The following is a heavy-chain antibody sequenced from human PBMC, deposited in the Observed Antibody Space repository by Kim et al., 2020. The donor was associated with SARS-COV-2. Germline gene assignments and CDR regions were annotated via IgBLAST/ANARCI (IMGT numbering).Heavy chain of an antibody. Sequence: GGSLRLSCAASGFTFSSYSMNWVRQAPGKGLEWVSSISSSSSYIYYADSVKGRFTISRDNAKNSLYLQMNSLRAEDTAVYYCARDRVLIQLWLVSGMDVWGQGTTVTVSS. V-gene: IGHV3-21*01. D-gene: IGHD5-18*01. CDR3: ARDRVLIQLWLVSGMDV. CDR2: ISSSSSYI. J-gene: IGHJ6*02. CDR1: GFTFSSYS.